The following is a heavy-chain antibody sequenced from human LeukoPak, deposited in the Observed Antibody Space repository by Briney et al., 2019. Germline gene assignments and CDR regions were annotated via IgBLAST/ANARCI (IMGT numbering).Heavy chain of an antibody. CDR1: GFTFSRYW. CDR3: ARTNSGGFDP. V-gene: IGHV3-74*01. J-gene: IGHJ5*02. D-gene: IGHD2-21*01. CDR2: INSDGSST. Sequence: GGSLRLSCAASGFTFSRYWMHWVRQAPGKGLVWVSLINSDGSSTNYADSAKGRFTISRDNAKNTVYLQMNSLRAEDTAVYYCARTNSGGFDPWGQGTLVTVSS.